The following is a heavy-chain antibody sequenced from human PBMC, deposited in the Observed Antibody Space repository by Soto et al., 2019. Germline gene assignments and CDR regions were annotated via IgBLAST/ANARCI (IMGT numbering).Heavy chain of an antibody. Sequence: SETLSLTCAVYGGSFSGYYWSWIRQPPGKGLEWIGEINHSGSTNYNPSLKSRVTISVDTSKNQFSLKLSSVTAADTAVYYCAKYCSSTSCYTGFDYWGRGTLVTVS. CDR1: GGSFSGYY. CDR2: INHSGST. CDR3: AKYCSSTSCYTGFDY. V-gene: IGHV4-34*01. D-gene: IGHD2-2*02. J-gene: IGHJ4*02.